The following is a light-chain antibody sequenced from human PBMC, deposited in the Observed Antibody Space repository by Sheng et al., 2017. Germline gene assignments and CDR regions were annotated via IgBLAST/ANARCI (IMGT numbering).Light chain of an antibody. CDR3: YSATDNTRV. CDR1: ILTKNY. V-gene: IGLV3-27*01. J-gene: IGLJ3*02. Sequence: SYELTQPSSVSVSPGQTARITCSGDILTKNYARWFQQKSGQAPVLVIYKDSERPSGIPERFSGSSSGTTVTLTISGAQVKDEADYYCYSATDNTRVFGGGTKLTVL. CDR2: KDS.